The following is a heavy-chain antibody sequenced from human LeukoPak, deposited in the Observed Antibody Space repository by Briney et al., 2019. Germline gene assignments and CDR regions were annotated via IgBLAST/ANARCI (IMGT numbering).Heavy chain of an antibody. V-gene: IGHV3-23*01. Sequence: GGSLRLSCAASGFTFSSYAMTWVRQAPGKGLEWGSTISGSGDIIYYADSVKGRFTISRDNPKNTLYLQMNSLRAEDTAVYYCAKGGSGTMVRGVIDSRYYYMDVWGKGTTVTISS. CDR2: ISGSGDII. CDR3: AKGGSGTMVRGVIDSRYYYMDV. CDR1: GFTFSSYA. D-gene: IGHD3-10*01. J-gene: IGHJ6*03.